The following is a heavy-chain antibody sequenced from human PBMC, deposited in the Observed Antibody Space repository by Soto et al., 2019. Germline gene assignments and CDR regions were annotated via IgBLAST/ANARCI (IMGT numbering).Heavy chain of an antibody. V-gene: IGHV3-33*01. CDR1: GFTFSSYG. D-gene: IGHD5-18*01. CDR2: IWYDGSNK. CDR3: ERDVDTAMAFDY. J-gene: IGHJ4*02. Sequence: QVQLVESGGGVVQPGRSLRLSCAASGFTFSSYGMHWVRQAPGKGLEWVAVIWYDGSNKYYADSVKGRFTISRDNSKNTLYLHMNRLRAEDTAVYYCERDVDTAMAFDYWGQGTLVTVSS.